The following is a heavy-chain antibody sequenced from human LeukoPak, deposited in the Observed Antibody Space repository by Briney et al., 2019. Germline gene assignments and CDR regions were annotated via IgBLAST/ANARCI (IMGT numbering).Heavy chain of an antibody. V-gene: IGHV3-48*03. J-gene: IGHJ6*04. D-gene: IGHD3-10*02. Sequence: GGSLRLSCAAAGFTFSSYEMNWVRQAPGKGLEWVSHISSSGSTIYYADSVKGRFTISRDNAKNSLYLQMNSLRAEDTAVYYCAELGITMIGGVWGKGTTVTVSS. CDR1: GFTFSSYE. CDR3: AELGITMIGGV. CDR2: ISSSGSTI.